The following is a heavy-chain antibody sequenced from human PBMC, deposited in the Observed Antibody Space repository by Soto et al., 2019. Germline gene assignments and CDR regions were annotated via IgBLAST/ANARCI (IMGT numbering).Heavy chain of an antibody. V-gene: IGHV4-59*01. CDR3: AGGGYSGYDFLY. CDR2: IYYSGST. D-gene: IGHD5-12*01. J-gene: IGHJ4*02. CDR1: GGSISSYY. Sequence: SETLSLTCTVSGGSISSYYWSWIRQPPGKGLEWIGYIYYSGSTNYNPSLKSRVTISVDTSKNQFSLKLSSVTAADTAVYYCAGGGYSGYDFLYWGQGTLVTVSS.